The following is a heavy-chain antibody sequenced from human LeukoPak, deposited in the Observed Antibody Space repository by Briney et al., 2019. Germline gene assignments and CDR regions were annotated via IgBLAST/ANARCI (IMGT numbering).Heavy chain of an antibody. CDR2: IYYSGST. J-gene: IGHJ5*02. Sequence: SETLSLTCTVSGGSISSGGYYWSWIRQHPGKGLEWIGYIYYSGSTYYNPSLKSRVTISVDTSKNQFSLKLSSVTAADTAVYYCARAPAAAGILPFQNWFDPWGQGTLVTVSS. CDR1: GGSISSGGYY. D-gene: IGHD6-13*01. V-gene: IGHV4-31*03. CDR3: ARAPAAAGILPFQNWFDP.